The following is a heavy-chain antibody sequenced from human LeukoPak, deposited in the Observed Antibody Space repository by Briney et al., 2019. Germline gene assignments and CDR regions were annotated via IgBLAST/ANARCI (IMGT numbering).Heavy chain of an antibody. CDR1: GGSFSGYY. Sequence: SETLSLTCAVYGGSFSGYYWSWIRQPPGKGLEWIGEINHSGGTNYNPSLKSRVTISVDTSKNQFSLKLSSVTAADTAVYYCARGRSGYYSRGGELDYWGQGTLVTVSS. J-gene: IGHJ4*02. CDR3: ARGRSGYYSRGGELDY. D-gene: IGHD3-22*01. CDR2: INHSGGT. V-gene: IGHV4-34*01.